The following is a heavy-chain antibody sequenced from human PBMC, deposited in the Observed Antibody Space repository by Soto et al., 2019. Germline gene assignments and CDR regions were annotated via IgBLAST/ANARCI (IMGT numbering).Heavy chain of an antibody. CDR1: GFTLSNAW. V-gene: IGHV3-15*01. D-gene: IGHD3-3*01. J-gene: IGHJ4*02. CDR3: ITDTRRISVFGVLWDS. Sequence: EVQLEESGGGPVEPGGSLRLSCAASGFTLSNAWMNWVRHTPGRGLEWVGRIKSRSDGGTPDYGAPVKGRFTISRDDSLNTVYLQMNSLTAEDTGVYYCITDTRRISVFGVLWDSWGQGTLVTVSS. CDR2: IKSRSDGGTP.